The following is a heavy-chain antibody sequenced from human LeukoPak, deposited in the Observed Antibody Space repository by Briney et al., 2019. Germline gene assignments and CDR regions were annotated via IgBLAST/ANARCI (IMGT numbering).Heavy chain of an antibody. Sequence: KASETLSLTCIVSGGSISDNFWSWVRKPPGKGLEWIGFVYSSGSTNYNPSLKSRVTMSVDTSKNQFSLHLTSVTAADTAVYHCARLSLWTRFDPWGQGTLVTVSS. J-gene: IGHJ5*02. D-gene: IGHD2-21*01. CDR3: ARLSLWTRFDP. V-gene: IGHV4-59*08. CDR1: GGSISDNF. CDR2: VYSSGST.